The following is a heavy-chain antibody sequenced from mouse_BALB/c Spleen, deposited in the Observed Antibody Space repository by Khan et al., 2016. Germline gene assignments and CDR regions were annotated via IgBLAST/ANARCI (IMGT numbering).Heavy chain of an antibody. J-gene: IGHJ2*01. Sequence: EVELVESGGGLVKPGGSLKLSCAASGFTFSSYAMSWVSQTPEKRLEWVASISSGGSTYSPDSVKGRLTISRDNARNILNLQMSSLRSEDTAMYYCAREDYGNYGDYFDYWGQGTTLTVSS. CDR2: ISSGGST. CDR1: GFTFSSYA. CDR3: AREDYGNYGDYFDY. D-gene: IGHD2-1*01. V-gene: IGHV5-6-5*01.